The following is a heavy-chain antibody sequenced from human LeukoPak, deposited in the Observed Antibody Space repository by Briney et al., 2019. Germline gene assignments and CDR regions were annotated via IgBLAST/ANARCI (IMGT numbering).Heavy chain of an antibody. D-gene: IGHD2-2*01. V-gene: IGHV3-23*01. J-gene: IGHJ4*02. CDR1: GFTFSSYA. CDR3: AKDPGVVPAHYFDY. Sequence: QTGGSLRLSCAASGFTFSSYAMNWVLQAPGKGLEWVSGTGSTGVSTFYADSVKGRFTVSRDNSKNTLSLQMNSLRAEDTAVYYCAKDPGVVPAHYFDYWGQGTLVTVSS. CDR2: TGSTGVST.